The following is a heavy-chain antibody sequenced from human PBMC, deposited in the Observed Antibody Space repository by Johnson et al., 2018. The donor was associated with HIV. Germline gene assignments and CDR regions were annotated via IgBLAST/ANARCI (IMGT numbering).Heavy chain of an antibody. D-gene: IGHD3-16*02. CDR3: AKGSLVGPNDAFDI. Sequence: QEQLVESGGGLVKPGGSLRLSCAASGFTFSDHYMSWIRQAPGKGLEWVSYISSSGSTIYYADSVKGRFTISRDNSKNTLYLQMNSLRTEDTALYYCAKGSLVGPNDAFDIWGQGTMVTVSS. V-gene: IGHV3-11*01. CDR2: ISSSGSTI. CDR1: GFTFSDHY. J-gene: IGHJ3*02.